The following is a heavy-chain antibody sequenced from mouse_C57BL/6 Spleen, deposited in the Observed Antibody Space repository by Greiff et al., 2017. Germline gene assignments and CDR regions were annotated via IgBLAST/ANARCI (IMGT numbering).Heavy chain of an antibody. V-gene: IGHV1-52*01. D-gene: IGHD1-1*01. J-gene: IGHJ4*01. CDR3: ARGDITTAQGAMDY. Sequence: QVQLQQPGAELVRPGSSVKLSCKASGYTFTSYWMHWVKQRPIQGLEWIGNIDPSDSETHYNQKFKDKATLTVDKSSSTAYMQLSSLTSEDSAVYYCARGDITTAQGAMDYWGQGTSVTVSS. CDR2: IDPSDSET. CDR1: GYTFTSYW.